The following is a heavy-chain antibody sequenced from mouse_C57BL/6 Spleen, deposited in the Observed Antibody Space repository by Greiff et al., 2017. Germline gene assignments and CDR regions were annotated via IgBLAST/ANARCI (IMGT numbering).Heavy chain of an antibody. D-gene: IGHD2-1*01. CDR3: ARRDDNYVFDY. Sequence: QVQLQQPGAELVRPGTSVKLSCKASGYTFTSYWMHWVKQRPGQGLEWIGVIDPSDSYTNYNQKFKGKATLTVDTSSSTAYMQLSSLTSEDSAVYYCARRDDNYVFDYWGQGTTLTVSS. CDR2: IDPSDSYT. V-gene: IGHV1-59*01. CDR1: GYTFTSYW. J-gene: IGHJ2*01.